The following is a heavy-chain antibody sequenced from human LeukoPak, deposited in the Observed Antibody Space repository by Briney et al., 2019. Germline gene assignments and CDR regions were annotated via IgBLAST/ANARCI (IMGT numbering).Heavy chain of an antibody. CDR1: GGSISSYY. CDR2: IYNSGST. D-gene: IGHD3-22*01. CDR3: ATSSHDPLDTDY. J-gene: IGHJ4*02. V-gene: IGHV4-59*01. Sequence: PSETLSLTCTVSGGSISSYYWSWIRQPPGKGLEWIGYIYNSGSTNYNPSLRSRVTISVDTSKKQFSLKLSSVTAADTAVYYCATSSHDPLDTDYWGQGTLVTASS.